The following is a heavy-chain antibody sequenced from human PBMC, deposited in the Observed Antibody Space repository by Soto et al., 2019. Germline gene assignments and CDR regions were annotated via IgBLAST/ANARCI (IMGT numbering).Heavy chain of an antibody. V-gene: IGHV1-46*01. CDR2: INPSGGST. Sequence: ASVKVSCKASGYTSTSYYMHWVRQAPGQGLEWMGIINPSGGSTNYNPSLKSRVTISVDTSRNQFSLKLSSVTAADTAVYYCARAVTYSNSVPFDYWGQGTLVTV. J-gene: IGHJ4*02. D-gene: IGHD4-4*01. CDR1: GYTSTSYY. CDR3: ARAVTYSNSVPFDY.